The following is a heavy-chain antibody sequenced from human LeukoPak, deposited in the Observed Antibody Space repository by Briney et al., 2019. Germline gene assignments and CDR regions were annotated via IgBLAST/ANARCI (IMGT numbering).Heavy chain of an antibody. V-gene: IGHV3-48*01. CDR3: ARAFDI. J-gene: IGHJ3*02. CDR1: GFTFNSYT. Sequence: SGGSLRLSCAASGFTFNSYTMNWVRQAPGKGLEWVSYISTSSNIYYADSVKGRFTISRDNAKNSLFLKMNSLRLEDTAVYYCARAFDIWGQGTMVTVSS. CDR2: ISTSSNI.